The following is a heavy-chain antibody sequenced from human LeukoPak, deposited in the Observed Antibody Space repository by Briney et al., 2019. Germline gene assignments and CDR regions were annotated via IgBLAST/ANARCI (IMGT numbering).Heavy chain of an antibody. CDR1: GYTFTNKG. D-gene: IGHD3-22*01. V-gene: IGHV1-18*01. CDR2: ISANTGST. J-gene: IGHJ5*02. Sequence: ASVKVSCKPSGYTFTNKGLTWVRQAPGQGLEWMGWISANTGSTNYAQKFQGRVTMTTDTFTNTTYMELRSLRSDDTAVYYCAKPRNYYDNGGYYNYFDPWGQGTLVTVSS. CDR3: AKPRNYYDNGGYYNYFDP.